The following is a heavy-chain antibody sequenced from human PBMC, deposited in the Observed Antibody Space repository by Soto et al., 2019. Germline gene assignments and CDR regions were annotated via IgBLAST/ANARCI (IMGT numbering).Heavy chain of an antibody. V-gene: IGHV1-2*02. D-gene: IGHD5-12*01. CDR1: GYTFTGYY. J-gene: IGHJ6*02. CDR2: INPNSGGT. CDR3: ARGGYSGYDPVLSLRYYYYYGMDV. Sequence: ASVKVSCKASGYTFTGYYMHWVRQAPGQGLEWMGWINPNSGGTNYAQKFQGRVTMTRDTSISTAYMELSRLRSDDTAVYYCARGGYSGYDPVLSLRYYYYYGMDVWGQGATVTVSS.